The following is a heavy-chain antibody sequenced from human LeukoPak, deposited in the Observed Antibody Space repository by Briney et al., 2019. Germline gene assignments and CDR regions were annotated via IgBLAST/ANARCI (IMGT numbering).Heavy chain of an antibody. CDR2: IRYDGSNK. Sequence: GGSLRPSCAASGFTFSSYGMHWVRQAPGKGLEWVAFIRYDGSNKYYADSVKGRFTISRDNSKNTLYLQMNSLRAEDTAVYYCAKGGYSYGHNWFDPWGQGTLVTVSS. D-gene: IGHD5-18*01. CDR3: AKGGYSYGHNWFDP. CDR1: GFTFSSYG. V-gene: IGHV3-30*02. J-gene: IGHJ5*02.